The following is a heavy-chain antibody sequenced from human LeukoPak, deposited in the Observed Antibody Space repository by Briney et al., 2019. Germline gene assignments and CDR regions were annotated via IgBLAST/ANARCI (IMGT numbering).Heavy chain of an antibody. V-gene: IGHV4-4*07. CDR2: IYTSEST. CDR1: GGSISSYY. J-gene: IGHJ4*02. D-gene: IGHD6-13*01. Sequence: SETLSLTCTVSGGSISSYYWSWIRQPAGKGLEWIGRIYTSESTNYNPSLKSRVTMSVDTSKNQFSLKLSSVTAADTAVYYCASTLEYSSSPGYFDYWGQGTLVTVSS. CDR3: ASTLEYSSSPGYFDY.